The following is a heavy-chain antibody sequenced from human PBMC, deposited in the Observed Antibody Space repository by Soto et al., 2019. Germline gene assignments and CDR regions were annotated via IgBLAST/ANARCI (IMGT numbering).Heavy chain of an antibody. CDR2: ISGSGDST. V-gene: IGHV3-23*01. Sequence: EVQLLESGGGLVKPGGSLRLSCSTSGFTFNRYGMSWVRQAPGKGLEWVSAISGSGDSTYYADSVKGRFTISRDSSNNTLYLQMNNLRADDTALYFCVKLRLELLYLDSWGLGALVIVSS. D-gene: IGHD1-7*01. J-gene: IGHJ4*02. CDR3: VKLRLELLYLDS. CDR1: GFTFNRYG.